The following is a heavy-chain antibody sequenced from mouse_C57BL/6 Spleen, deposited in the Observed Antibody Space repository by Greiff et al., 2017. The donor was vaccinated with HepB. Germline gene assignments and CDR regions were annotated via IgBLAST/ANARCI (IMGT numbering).Heavy chain of an antibody. J-gene: IGHJ3*01. D-gene: IGHD1-1*01. CDR2: IDPEDGDT. Sequence: EVQLQQSGAELVRPGASVKLSCTASGFNIKDYYMHWVKQRPEQGLEWIGRIDPEDGDTEYAPKFQGKATMTADTSSNTAYLQLSSLTSEDTAVDYCTPYGNGGPWFAYWGQGTLVTVSA. V-gene: IGHV14-1*01. CDR3: TPYGNGGPWFAY. CDR1: GFNIKDYY.